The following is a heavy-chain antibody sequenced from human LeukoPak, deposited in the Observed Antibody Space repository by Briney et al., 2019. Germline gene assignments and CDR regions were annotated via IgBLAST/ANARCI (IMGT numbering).Heavy chain of an antibody. J-gene: IGHJ4*02. D-gene: IGHD3-10*01. V-gene: IGHV4-61*02. CDR2: IYTSGST. CDR3: ARDSTSMVRGVITQYQDY. CDR1: GGSISSGSYY. Sequence: SETLSLTCTVSGGSISSGSYYWSWIRQPAGKGLEWIGRIYTSGSTNYNPSLKSRVTISVDTSKNQFSLKLSSVTAADTAVYYCARDSTSMVRGVITQYQDYWGQGTLVTVSS.